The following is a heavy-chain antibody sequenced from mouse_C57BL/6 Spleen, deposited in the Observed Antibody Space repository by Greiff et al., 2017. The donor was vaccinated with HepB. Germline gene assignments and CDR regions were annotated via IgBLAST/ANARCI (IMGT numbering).Heavy chain of an antibody. CDR3: ARWGDDYYGSSYGLDV. D-gene: IGHD1-1*01. CDR2: IDPSDSET. J-gene: IGHJ1*03. CDR1: GYTFTSYW. V-gene: IGHV1-52*01. Sequence: QVQLQQPGAELVRPGSSVKLSCKASGYTFTSYWMHWVKQRPIQGLEWIGNIDPSDSETHYNQKFKDKATLTEDKSSSTAYMQLSSLTSEDSAVYYCARWGDDYYGSSYGLDVWGTGTTVTVSS.